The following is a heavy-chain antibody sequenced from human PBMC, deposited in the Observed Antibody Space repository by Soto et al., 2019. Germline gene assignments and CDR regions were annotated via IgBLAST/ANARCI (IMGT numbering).Heavy chain of an antibody. J-gene: IGHJ5*01. CDR1: GDSVSSNSAT. V-gene: IGHV6-1*01. D-gene: IGHD2-8*01. Sequence: SQTLSLTCAISGDSVSSNSATWDGIRQSPSRGLEWLGRTYYRSKWYTDYAVSVKGRITINPDTSNNHLSLQLDSVTPDDTAVYYCARLIGDSWLDSWGQGTLVTVSS. CDR3: ARLIGDSWLDS. CDR2: TYYRSKWYT.